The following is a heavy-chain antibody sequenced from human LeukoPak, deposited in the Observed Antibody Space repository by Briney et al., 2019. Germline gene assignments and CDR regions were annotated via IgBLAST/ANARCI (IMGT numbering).Heavy chain of an antibody. D-gene: IGHD4-17*01. Sequence: PGGSLRLSCAASGRTFTEYYMHWIRQAPGKGLEWVSFIGGTAGNTYYADSVKGRFTISRDNAKNSLYLQMNSLRAEDTAVYYCARERSAFDIWGQGTMVTVSS. CDR2: IGGTAGNT. V-gene: IGHV3-11*04. CDR1: GRTFTEYY. CDR3: ARERSAFDI. J-gene: IGHJ3*02.